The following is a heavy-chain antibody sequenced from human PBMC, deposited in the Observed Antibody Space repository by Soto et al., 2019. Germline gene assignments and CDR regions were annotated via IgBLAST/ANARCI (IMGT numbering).Heavy chain of an antibody. CDR3: ARDRCSGGSCYMNEGFGMDV. CDR1: GGSISSGGYY. Sequence: SETLSLTCTVSGGSISSGGYYWSWIRQHPGKGLEWIGYIYYSGSTYYNPSLKSRVTISVDTSKNQFSLKLSSVTAADTAVYYCARDRCSGGSCYMNEGFGMDVWGQGTTVTVSS. CDR2: IYYSGST. V-gene: IGHV4-31*03. D-gene: IGHD2-15*01. J-gene: IGHJ6*02.